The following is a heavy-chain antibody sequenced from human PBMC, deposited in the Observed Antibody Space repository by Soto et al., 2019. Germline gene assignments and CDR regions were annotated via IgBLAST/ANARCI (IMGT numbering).Heavy chain of an antibody. CDR3: ARDLKGQWRPQPDNYGKDL. Sequence: GGSLRLSCAASGFTFSSYWRSWVRQAPGKGLEWVANIKQDGSEKYYVYSVKGRFTISRDNAKNSLYLQMNSLRAEDTAVYYCARDLKGQWRPQPDNYGKDLSGPVPAVTFS. CDR1: GFTFSSYW. J-gene: IGHJ6*02. CDR2: IKQDGSEK. D-gene: IGHD6-19*01. V-gene: IGHV3-7*03.